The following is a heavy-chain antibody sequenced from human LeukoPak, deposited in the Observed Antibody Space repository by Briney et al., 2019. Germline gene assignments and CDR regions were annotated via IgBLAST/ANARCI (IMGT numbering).Heavy chain of an antibody. CDR1: GFTFSSYA. V-gene: IGHV3-7*01. CDR3: ARDFYCSSTSCYFYYYYYMDV. CDR2: IKQDGSEK. D-gene: IGHD2-2*01. J-gene: IGHJ6*03. Sequence: GGSLRLSCAASGFTFSSYAMSWVRQAPGKGLEWVANIKQDGSEKYYVDSVKGRFTISRDNAKNSLYLQMNSLRAEDTAVYYCARDFYCSSTSCYFYYYYYMDVWGKGTTVTVSS.